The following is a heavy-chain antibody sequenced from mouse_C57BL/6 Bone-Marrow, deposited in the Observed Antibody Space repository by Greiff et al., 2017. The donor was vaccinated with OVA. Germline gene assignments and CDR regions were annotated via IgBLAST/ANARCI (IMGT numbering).Heavy chain of an antibody. CDR3: ARGGGSSSDYFDY. CDR2: IYPSSGNT. CDR1: GYTFTSYG. V-gene: IGHV1-81*01. D-gene: IGHD1-1*01. Sequence: QVQLQQSGAELARPGASVKLSCKASGYTFTSYGISWVKQRTGQGLEWIGEIYPSSGNTYYNEKFKGKATLTADKSSSTAYIELRSLTSEDSAVYFCARGGGSSSDYFDYWGQGTTLTVSS. J-gene: IGHJ2*01.